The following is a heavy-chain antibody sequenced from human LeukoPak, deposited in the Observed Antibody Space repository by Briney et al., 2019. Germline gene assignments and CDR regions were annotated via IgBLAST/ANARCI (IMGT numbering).Heavy chain of an antibody. CDR3: AGGDRNGWYFYY. D-gene: IGHD6-19*01. CDR1: GFTFTTYW. Sequence: GGSLRLSCAASGFTFTTYWVHWVRQAPGKGLVWVSRINVDGSSTSYADSVKGRFTISRDNAKNFLYLQMSSLRAEDTALYLCAGGDRNGWYFYYWGQGTLVTVSS. V-gene: IGHV3-74*01. J-gene: IGHJ4*02. CDR2: INVDGSST.